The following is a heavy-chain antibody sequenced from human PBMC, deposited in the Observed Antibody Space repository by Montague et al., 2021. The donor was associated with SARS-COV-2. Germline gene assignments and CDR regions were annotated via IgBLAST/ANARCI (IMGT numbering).Heavy chain of an antibody. CDR3: ARQDRQASLAAENWFDP. D-gene: IGHD6-25*01. V-gene: IGHV4-39*01. CDR2: IYYSGST. CDR1: GGSISSSSYY. J-gene: IGHJ5*02. Sequence: SETLSLTCTVSGGSISSSSYYWGWIRQPPGKGLEWIGSIYYSGSTYYNPSLKSRVTISVDTSKNQFSLKLSSVTAADTAVYYCARQDRQASLAAENWFDPWGQGTLVTVSS.